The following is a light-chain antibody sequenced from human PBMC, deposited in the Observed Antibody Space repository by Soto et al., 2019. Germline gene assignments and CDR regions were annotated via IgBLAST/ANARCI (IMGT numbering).Light chain of an antibody. CDR2: GAS. V-gene: IGKV3-20*01. J-gene: IGKJ1*01. CDR1: QSISSSY. Sequence: EVVLRHSPGTLSLYPGERATLSCRAGQSISSSYLAWYQQKPGQAPRLLIYGASSRATGIPDRFSGSGSGTDFTLTISRLEPEDFAVYYCQQYGSSPPTFGQGTKVDIK. CDR3: QQYGSSPPT.